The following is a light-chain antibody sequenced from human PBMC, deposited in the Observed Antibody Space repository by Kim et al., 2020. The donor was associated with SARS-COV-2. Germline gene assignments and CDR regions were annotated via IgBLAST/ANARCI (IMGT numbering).Light chain of an antibody. Sequence: EIVLTQSPATLSLSPGERATLSCRASQSVSSYLAWYQQKPGQAPRLLIYDASNRATGIPARFSGSGSGTDFTLTISSLEPEDFAVYYCQQRSNWPRSITVSQGTRLEIK. CDR1: QSVSSY. CDR2: DAS. V-gene: IGKV3-11*01. J-gene: IGKJ5*01. CDR3: QQRSNWPRSIT.